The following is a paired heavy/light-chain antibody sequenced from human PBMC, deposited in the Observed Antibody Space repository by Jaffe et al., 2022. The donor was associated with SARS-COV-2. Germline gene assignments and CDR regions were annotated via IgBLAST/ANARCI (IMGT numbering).Heavy chain of an antibody. CDR1: GYTFTSYG. CDR2: ISAYNGNT. CDR3: ARDHPITMVRGVTPHYYYYGMDV. V-gene: IGHV1-18*01. Sequence: QVQLVQSGAEVKKPGASVKVSCKASGYTFTSYGISWVRQAPGQGLEWMGWISAYNGNTNYAQKLQGRVTMTTDTSTSTAYMELRSLRSDDTAVYYCARDHPITMVRGVTPHYYYYGMDVWGQGTTVTVSS. J-gene: IGHJ6*02. D-gene: IGHD3-10*01.
Light chain of an antibody. J-gene: IGKJ3*01. CDR1: QGISSW. V-gene: IGKV1D-16*01. CDR3: QQYNSYPFT. CDR2: AAS. Sequence: DIQMTQSPSSLSASVGDRVTITCRASQGISSWLAWYQQKPEKAPKSLIYAASSLQSGVPSRFSGSGSGTDFTLTISSLQPEDFATYYCQQYNSYPFTFGPGTKVDIK.